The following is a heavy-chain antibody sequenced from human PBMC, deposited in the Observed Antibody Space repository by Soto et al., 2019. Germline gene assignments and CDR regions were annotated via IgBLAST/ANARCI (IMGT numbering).Heavy chain of an antibody. Sequence: SGPTLVNPTQTLTLTCTFSGFSLSTSGVGVGWIRQPPGKALEWLALIYWDDDKRYSPSLKSRLTITKDTSKNQVVLTMTNMDPVDTATYYCEQCPDQYSGYAKFDYWGQGTLVTVPS. V-gene: IGHV2-5*02. D-gene: IGHD5-12*01. CDR2: IYWDDDK. J-gene: IGHJ4*02. CDR3: EQCPDQYSGYAKFDY. CDR1: GFSLSTSGVG.